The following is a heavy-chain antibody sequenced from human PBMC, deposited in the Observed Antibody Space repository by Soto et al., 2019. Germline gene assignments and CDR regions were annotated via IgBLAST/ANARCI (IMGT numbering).Heavy chain of an antibody. D-gene: IGHD3-3*01. V-gene: IGHV4-34*01. Sequence: SETLSLTCAVYGGSFGGYYWSWIRQPPGKGLEWIGEINHSGSTNYNPSLKSRVTISVDTSKNQFSLKLSSVTAADTAVYYCARGRTNYDFWSGYFSGSWFDPWGQGTLVTASS. CDR2: INHSGST. CDR3: ARGRTNYDFWSGYFSGSWFDP. CDR1: GGSFGGYY. J-gene: IGHJ5*02.